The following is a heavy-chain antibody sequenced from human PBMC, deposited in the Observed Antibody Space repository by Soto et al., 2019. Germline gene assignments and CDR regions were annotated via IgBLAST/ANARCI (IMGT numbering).Heavy chain of an antibody. D-gene: IGHD6-6*01. CDR3: ARDPSYSSSSSSYFDY. V-gene: IGHV1-2*04. J-gene: IGHJ4*02. CDR1: GYTFTGYY. Sequence: SVKVSCKASGYTFTGYYMHWVRQAPGQGLEWMGWINPNSGGTNYAQKFQGWVTMTRDTSISTAYMELSRLRSDDTAVYYCARDPSYSSSSSSYFDYWGQGTLVTVSS. CDR2: INPNSGGT.